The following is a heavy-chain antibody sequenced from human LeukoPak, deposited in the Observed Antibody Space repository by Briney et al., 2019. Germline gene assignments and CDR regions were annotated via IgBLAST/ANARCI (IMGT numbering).Heavy chain of an antibody. CDR3: ARSKTPDY. J-gene: IGHJ4*02. V-gene: IGHV4-59*01. Sequence: KSSETLSLTCTVSGGSISSYYWSWLRQPPGKGLEWIGYIYYSRSTNYNPPLKRRVTISVDTSKNQFSLKLSSVTAADTAVYYWARSKTPDYWGQGTLVTVSS. CDR2: IYYSRST. CDR1: GGSISSYY.